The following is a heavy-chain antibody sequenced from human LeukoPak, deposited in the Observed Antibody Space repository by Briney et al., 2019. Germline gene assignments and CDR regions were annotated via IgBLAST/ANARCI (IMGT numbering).Heavy chain of an antibody. CDR1: GFTFSSYW. V-gene: IGHV3-74*01. J-gene: IGHJ4*02. Sequence: GGSLRLSCAASGFTFSSYWMHWVRQAPGKGLVWVSRINSDGSSTSYADSVKGRFTISRDNAKNTLYLQMNSLRAEDTAVYYCARKSPISGISRAALDWGQGTLVTVSS. CDR3: ARKSPISGISRAALD. D-gene: IGHD3-3*02. CDR2: INSDGSST.